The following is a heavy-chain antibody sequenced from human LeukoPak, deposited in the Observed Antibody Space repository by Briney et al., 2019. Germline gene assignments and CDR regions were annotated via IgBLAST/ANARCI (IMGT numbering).Heavy chain of an antibody. CDR2: INPNSGGT. V-gene: IGHV1-2*02. Sequence: ASVKVSCKASGYTFTGYYMHWVRQAPGQGLEWMGWINPNSGGTNYAQKFQGRVTMTRDTSISTAYMELSRLRSDDTAVYYCARGARGTATTYYFDYWGQGTLVIVSS. CDR3: ARGARGTATTYYFDY. CDR1: GYTFTGYY. J-gene: IGHJ4*02. D-gene: IGHD4-17*01.